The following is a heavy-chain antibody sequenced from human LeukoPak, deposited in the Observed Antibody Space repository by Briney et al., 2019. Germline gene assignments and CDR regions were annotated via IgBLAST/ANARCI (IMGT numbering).Heavy chain of an antibody. Sequence: GASVKVSCKASGGTFSSYAISWVRQAPGQGLEWMGGIIPIFGTANYAQKFQGRATITADESTSTAYMELSSLRFEDTAVYYCARGLRGYYYGMDVWGQGTTVTVSS. J-gene: IGHJ6*02. CDR2: IIPIFGTA. D-gene: IGHD4-17*01. CDR3: ARGLRGYYYGMDV. V-gene: IGHV1-69*13. CDR1: GGTFSSYA.